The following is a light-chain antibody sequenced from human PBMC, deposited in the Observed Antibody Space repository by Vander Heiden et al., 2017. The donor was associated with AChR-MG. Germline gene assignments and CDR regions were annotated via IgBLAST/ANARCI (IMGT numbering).Light chain of an antibody. CDR3: CSYAGSYTWV. CDR1: SSDVGAYKY. Sequence: QSALTQPRSVSGSPGPSVTISCTRTSSDVGAYKYVSWYQQHPGKAPKLMIYDGNKRPSGVPDRFSGSKSGNTASLTISGLQAEDEADYYCCSYAGSYTWVFGGGTKLTVL. J-gene: IGLJ3*02. CDR2: DGN. V-gene: IGLV2-11*01.